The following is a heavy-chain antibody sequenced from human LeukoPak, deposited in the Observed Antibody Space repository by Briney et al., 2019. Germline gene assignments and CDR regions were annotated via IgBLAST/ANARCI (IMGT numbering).Heavy chain of an antibody. V-gene: IGHV3-30*02. J-gene: IGHJ4*02. D-gene: IGHD3-22*01. CDR2: IRNDGTNK. CDR3: APDPYDSSGSNY. CDR1: GFTVSSNY. Sequence: GGSLRLSCAASGFTVSSNYMSWVRQAPGKGLEWVAFIRNDGTNKYYADSVKGRFTISRGNSKNTLFLQMNSLSAEDTAVYYCAPDPYDSSGSNYWGQGILVTVSS.